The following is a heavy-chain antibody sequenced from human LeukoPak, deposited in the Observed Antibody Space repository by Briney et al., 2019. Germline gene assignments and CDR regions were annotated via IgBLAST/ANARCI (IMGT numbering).Heavy chain of an antibody. Sequence: GGSMRLSCAASGFTSSDYSMRWIRPAPERGLGWVSYISSSGSTICYADSVKGRFTISRDNAKTSLYLQMNSLRAEETAVYYCARDLQNNYDSSGYYFDYWGQGTLVTVSS. CDR3: ARDLQNNYDSSGYYFDY. CDR1: GFTSSDYS. CDR2: ISSSGSTI. D-gene: IGHD3-22*01. V-gene: IGHV3-11*04. J-gene: IGHJ4*02.